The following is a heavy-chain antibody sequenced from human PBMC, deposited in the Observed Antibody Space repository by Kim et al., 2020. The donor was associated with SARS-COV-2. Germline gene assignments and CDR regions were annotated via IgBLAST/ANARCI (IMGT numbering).Heavy chain of an antibody. CDR1: GFTFSSYA. CDR3: ARDSGAAPYSSGWY. D-gene: IGHD6-19*01. J-gene: IGHJ2*01. Sequence: GGSLRLSCAASGFTFSSYAMHWVRQAPGKGLEWVAVISYDGSNKYYADSVKGRFTISRDNSKNTLYLQMNSLRAEDTAVYYCARDSGAAPYSSGWY. CDR2: ISYDGSNK. V-gene: IGHV3-30-3*01.